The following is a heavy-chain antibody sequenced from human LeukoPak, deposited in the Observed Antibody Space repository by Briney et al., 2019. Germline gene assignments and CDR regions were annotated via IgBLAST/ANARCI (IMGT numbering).Heavy chain of an antibody. V-gene: IGHV3-33*01. Sequence: GWSRRLSCGASGFSVSSYGMHWGCQAPGKRLEWVAVIWYDGSNRYYADSVKGRFTISRDNSKNTLYLQMNSLRAEDTAVYYCARDRDSSAFSGAFDIWGQGTMVTVSS. CDR2: IWYDGSNR. CDR3: ARDRDSSAFSGAFDI. J-gene: IGHJ3*02. D-gene: IGHD3-22*01. CDR1: GFSVSSYG.